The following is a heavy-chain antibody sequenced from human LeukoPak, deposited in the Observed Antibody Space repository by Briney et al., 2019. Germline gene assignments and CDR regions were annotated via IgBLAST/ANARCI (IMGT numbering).Heavy chain of an antibody. V-gene: IGHV1-69*05. D-gene: IGHD2-2*01. J-gene: IGHJ6*03. CDR3: ASQRDCTRTSCYAYYYYYMDV. CDR1: GYTFTGYY. CDR2: IIPVFGTA. Sequence: SVTVSCKASGYTFTGYYMHWVRQAPGQGLEWMGGIIPVFGTANYAQKLQGRVTITTDESTNTAYMELSSLRSEDTAVYYCASQRDCTRTSCYAYYYYYMDVWGKGTTVTVSS.